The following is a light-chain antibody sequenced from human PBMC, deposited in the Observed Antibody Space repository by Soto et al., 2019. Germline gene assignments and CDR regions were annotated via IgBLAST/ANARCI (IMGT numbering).Light chain of an antibody. CDR1: SSDIGAFNY. CDR3: SSDTTASFYV. CDR2: GVT. Sequence: QSALTQPASVSGSPGQSITISCTGSSSDIGAFNYVAWDQQHPGKAPKLIIHGVTNRPSGVSSRFSGSKSDYTASLTISGLQAEDEADYYCSSDTTASFYVFGTGTKLTVL. J-gene: IGLJ1*01. V-gene: IGLV2-14*01.